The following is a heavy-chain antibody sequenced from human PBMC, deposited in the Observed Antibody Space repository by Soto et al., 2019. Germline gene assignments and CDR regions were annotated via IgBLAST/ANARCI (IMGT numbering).Heavy chain of an antibody. J-gene: IGHJ6*03. Sequence: EVQLLESGGGLVQPGGSLRLSCAASGFTFSSYAMSWVRQAPGKGLEWVSAISGSGGSTYYADSVKGRFTISRDNSKNMLYLQMNSLRAEDTAVYYCAKDGIAARSYYYMDVWGKGTTVTVAS. CDR1: GFTFSSYA. V-gene: IGHV3-23*01. CDR3: AKDGIAARSYYYMDV. D-gene: IGHD6-6*01. CDR2: ISGSGGST.